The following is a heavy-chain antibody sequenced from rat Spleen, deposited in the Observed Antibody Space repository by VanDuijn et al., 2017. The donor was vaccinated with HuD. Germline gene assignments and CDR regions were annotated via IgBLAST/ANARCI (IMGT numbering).Heavy chain of an antibody. CDR3: ARLNYYDGYYHVHVMDA. D-gene: IGHD1-12*03. CDR1: GFTFSDYY. CDR2: ISYDGSST. V-gene: IGHV5-29*01. J-gene: IGHJ4*01. Sequence: EVQLVESDGGLVQPGRSLKLSCAASGFTFSDYYMAWVRQAPTKGLEWVATISYDGSSTYYRDSVKGRFTISRDNAKSTLYLQMDSLRSEDTATYYCARLNYYDGYYHVHVMDAWGQGASVTVSS.